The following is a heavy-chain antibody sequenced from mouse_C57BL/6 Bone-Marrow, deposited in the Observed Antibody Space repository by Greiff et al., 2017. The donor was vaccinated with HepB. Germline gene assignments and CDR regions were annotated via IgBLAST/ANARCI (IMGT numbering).Heavy chain of an antibody. CDR3: ARNLYYYGSREAWFAY. CDR2: IYPGDGDT. D-gene: IGHD1-1*01. CDR1: GYAFSSSW. V-gene: IGHV1-82*01. Sequence: VQLQQSGPELVKPGASVKISCKASGYAFSSSWMNWVKQRPGKGLEWIGRIYPGDGDTNYNGKFKGKATLTADKSSSTAYMQLSSLTSEDSAVYFCARNLYYYGSREAWFAYWGQGTLVTVSA. J-gene: IGHJ3*01.